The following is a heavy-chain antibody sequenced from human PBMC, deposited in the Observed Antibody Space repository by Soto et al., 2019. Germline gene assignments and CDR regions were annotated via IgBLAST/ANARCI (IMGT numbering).Heavy chain of an antibody. D-gene: IGHD6-13*01. Sequence: SETLSLTCTVSGGSISSYYWSWIRQPPGKGLEWIGYIYYSGSTNYNPSLKSRVTISVDTSKNQFSLKLSSVTAADTAVYYCARDARSSRYSSSWYYYYGMDVWGQGTTVTVSS. CDR1: GGSISSYY. CDR3: ARDARSSRYSSSWYYYYGMDV. J-gene: IGHJ6*02. CDR2: IYYSGST. V-gene: IGHV4-59*01.